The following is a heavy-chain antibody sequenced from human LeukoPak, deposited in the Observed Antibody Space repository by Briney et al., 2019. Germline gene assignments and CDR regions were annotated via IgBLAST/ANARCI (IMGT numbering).Heavy chain of an antibody. CDR2: IIPIFGTA. V-gene: IGHV1-69*01. D-gene: IGHD4-17*01. J-gene: IGHJ1*01. Sequence: ASVKVSCKASGGTFSSYAISWVRQAPGQGLEWMGGIIPIFGTANYAQKFQGRVTITADESTSTAYMELSSLRSEDTAVSYCARGVSAVTQNPFQHWGQGTLVTVSS. CDR3: ARGVSAVTQNPFQH. CDR1: GGTFSSYA.